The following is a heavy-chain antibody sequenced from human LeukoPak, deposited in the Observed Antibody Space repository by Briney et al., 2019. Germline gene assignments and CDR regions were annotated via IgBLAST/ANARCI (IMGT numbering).Heavy chain of an antibody. J-gene: IGHJ3*02. V-gene: IGHV4-59*01. Sequence: SETLSLTCTVSGGSISSYYWSWIRQPPGKGLEWIGYIYYSGSTNYNPSLKSRVTISVDTSKNQFSLKLSSVTAGGTAVYYCAKGDYDYGWGSYRHDAFDIWGQGTMVTVSS. D-gene: IGHD3-16*02. CDR1: GGSISSYY. CDR3: AKGDYDYGWGSYRHDAFDI. CDR2: IYYSGST.